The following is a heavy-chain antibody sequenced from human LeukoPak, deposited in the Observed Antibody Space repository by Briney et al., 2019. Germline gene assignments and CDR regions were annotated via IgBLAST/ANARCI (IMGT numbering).Heavy chain of an antibody. J-gene: IGHJ4*02. Sequence: SDTLSLTCAVPGGSINTHYWGWIRQPPGKGLEWIGNIYYTGKTTYNPSLKSRVTISLDTSRNHLSLKLTSVLAADTAIYYCVRRDPGWNYFDYWGQGILVTVSS. CDR1: GGSINTHY. V-gene: IGHV4-59*08. CDR2: IYYTGKT. CDR3: VRRDPGWNYFDY. D-gene: IGHD6-19*01.